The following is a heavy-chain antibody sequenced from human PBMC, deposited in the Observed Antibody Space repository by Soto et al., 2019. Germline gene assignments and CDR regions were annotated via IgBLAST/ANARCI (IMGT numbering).Heavy chain of an antibody. CDR1: GGTFSSYA. J-gene: IGHJ6*02. CDR2: IIPIFGTA. D-gene: IGHD3-9*01. Sequence: QVPLVQSGAEVKKPGSSVKVSCKASGGTFSSYAISWVRQAPGQGLEWMGGIIPIFGTANYAQKFQGRVTITADESTSTAYMELSSLRSEDTAVYYCARHLPNYDMLTGYYGMDVWGQGTTVTVSS. CDR3: ARHLPNYDMLTGYYGMDV. V-gene: IGHV1-69*01.